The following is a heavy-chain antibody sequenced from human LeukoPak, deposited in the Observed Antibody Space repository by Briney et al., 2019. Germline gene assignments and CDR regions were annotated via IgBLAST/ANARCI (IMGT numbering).Heavy chain of an antibody. Sequence: GESLKISCKASGYKFTNYWIGWVRQLPGKGLEWMTIIYPGDSETRYSPSFQGQVTISADKSIGTMYLQWSSLKASDTAMYYCARALRTGQGDYVPVLWGQGTLVIVSS. V-gene: IGHV5-51*01. CDR1: GYKFTNYW. CDR3: ARALRTGQGDYVPVL. D-gene: IGHD4-17*01. J-gene: IGHJ4*02. CDR2: IYPGDSET.